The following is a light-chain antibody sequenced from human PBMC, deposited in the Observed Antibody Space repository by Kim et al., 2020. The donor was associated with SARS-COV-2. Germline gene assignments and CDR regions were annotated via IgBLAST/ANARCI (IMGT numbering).Light chain of an antibody. CDR3: QQYDDWPRT. J-gene: IGKJ1*01. CDR1: QSVSIN. Sequence: VSPGERVTLSCRASQSVSINLAWYQQKPGQAPRLLISNAFSRATGVPVRFSGSGSGTDFTLTISSLQSEDFAIYYCQQYDDWPRTFGQGTKVDIK. V-gene: IGKV3-15*01. CDR2: NAF.